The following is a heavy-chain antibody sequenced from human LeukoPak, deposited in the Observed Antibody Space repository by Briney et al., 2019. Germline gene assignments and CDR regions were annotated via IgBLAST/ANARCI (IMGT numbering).Heavy chain of an antibody. V-gene: IGHV4-39*01. J-gene: IGHJ5*02. D-gene: IGHD3-3*01. CDR2: VSYSGNT. CDR3: ARHAGTYYDFWSGYFNYFDP. CDR1: GASINSTNYY. Sequence: TSETLSLTCTVSGASINSTNYYWAWIRLPPGTGLEWIGTVSYSGNTYYNPSLKSRVAISADTSKKQISLNLISVTAADAAVYYCARHAGTYYDFWSGYFNYFDPWGQGTLVTVSS.